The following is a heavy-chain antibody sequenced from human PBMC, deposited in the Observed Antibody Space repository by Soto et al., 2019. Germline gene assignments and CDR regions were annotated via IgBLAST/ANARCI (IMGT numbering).Heavy chain of an antibody. CDR2: ITGSGDKT. CDR1: GFSLKNYA. V-gene: IGHV3-23*01. D-gene: IGHD2-2*01. CDR3: ARDCSSSSCSVWRY. Sequence: GGSLRLSCAASGFSLKNYAMTWDDQAPGKGLEWVSGITGSGDKTYYADSVKGRFIISRDNSENTLYLQMNSLRAEDTALYYCARDCSSSSCSVWRYWGQGTQVPVSS. J-gene: IGHJ4*02.